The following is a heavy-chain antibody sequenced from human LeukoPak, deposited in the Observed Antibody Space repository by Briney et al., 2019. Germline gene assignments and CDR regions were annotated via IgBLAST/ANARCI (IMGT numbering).Heavy chain of an antibody. CDR1: GVTFSSYW. CDR3: AKDQALSLSSSRALDY. V-gene: IGHV3-23*01. Sequence: GGSLRLSCAASGVTFSSYWMSWVRQAPGKGLEWVSAISSSGGSPYYADSVNGRFTISGDNSKNTLYLQMNSLRAEDTALYYCAKDQALSLSSSRALDYWGQGTLVTVSS. J-gene: IGHJ4*02. D-gene: IGHD2-2*01. CDR2: ISSSGGSP.